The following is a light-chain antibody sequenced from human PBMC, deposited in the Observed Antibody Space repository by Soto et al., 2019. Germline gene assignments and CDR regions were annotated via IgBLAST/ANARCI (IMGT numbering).Light chain of an antibody. V-gene: IGKV1-17*01. CDR2: ATS. Sequence: DLQMTQSPSSLSASVGDRVIITCRASEDIKSDLGWYQQKAGEAPRRLISATSSLQSGVPSRFSGSGSGTEFTLTISSLQPEDLATYYCLQHHAYPRTFGQGTKVEI. CDR1: EDIKSD. CDR3: LQHHAYPRT. J-gene: IGKJ1*01.